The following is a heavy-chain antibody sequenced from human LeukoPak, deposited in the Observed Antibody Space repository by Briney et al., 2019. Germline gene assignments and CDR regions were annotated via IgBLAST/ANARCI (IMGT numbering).Heavy chain of an antibody. D-gene: IGHD5-24*01. J-gene: IGHJ4*02. V-gene: IGHV3-9*01. CDR3: AKDIEN. Sequence: GGSLRLSCAASGFTFDDYAMHWVRQAPGKGLEWVSGISWNSGSIGYADSVKGRFTISRDNAKNSLYLQMNSLRAEDTALYYCAKDIENWGQGTLVIVSS. CDR2: ISWNSGSI. CDR1: GFTFDDYA.